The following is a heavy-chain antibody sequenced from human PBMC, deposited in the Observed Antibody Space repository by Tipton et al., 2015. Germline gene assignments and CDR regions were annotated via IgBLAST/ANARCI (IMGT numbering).Heavy chain of an antibody. CDR2: IDAYNGNT. J-gene: IGHJ6*02. D-gene: IGHD3-10*01. CDR3: ARRDGSGSYSDSMDV. CDR1: GYTFSSYA. V-gene: IGHV1-18*01. Sequence: QVQLVQSGAEVKKPGASVKVSCKASGYTFSSYAISWVRQAPGQGFEWMGWIDAYNGNTNYAQKLQGRVTMTTDTSTTTAYMELRSLRSDDTAVYYCARRDGSGSYSDSMDVWGQGTTVTVSS.